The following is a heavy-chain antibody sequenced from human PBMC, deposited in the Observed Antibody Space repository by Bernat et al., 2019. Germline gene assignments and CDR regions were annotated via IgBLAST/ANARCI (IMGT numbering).Heavy chain of an antibody. J-gene: IGHJ3*02. D-gene: IGHD3-3*01. CDR3: TRETYYDSWRSTGPSDI. V-gene: IGHV3-66*01. Sequence: QLVESGGDLVQPGGSLRLSCAASRLGGTSSYMNWVRQSPGKGLEWVSLISTGGSTYYADSVKGRFTISRDNAKNTLYLQMNSLRAEDTAVYYCTRETYYDSWRSTGPSDIWGQGTMVTVSS. CDR2: ISTGGST. CDR1: RLGGTSSY.